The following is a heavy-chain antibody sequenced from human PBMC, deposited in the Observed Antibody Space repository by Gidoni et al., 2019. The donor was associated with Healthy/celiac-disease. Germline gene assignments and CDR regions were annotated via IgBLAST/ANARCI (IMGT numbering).Heavy chain of an antibody. Sequence: EVQLVESGGGLVKPGGSLRLFCAASGFTFSSYSMNWVRQAPGKGLEWVSSISSSSSYIYYAGSVKGRFTISRDNAKNSLYLQMNSLRAEDTAVYYCARDRLLGGYAPWGQGTLVTVSS. CDR1: GFTFSSYS. CDR2: ISSSSSYI. CDR3: ARDRLLGGYAP. V-gene: IGHV3-21*01. J-gene: IGHJ5*02. D-gene: IGHD3-16*01.